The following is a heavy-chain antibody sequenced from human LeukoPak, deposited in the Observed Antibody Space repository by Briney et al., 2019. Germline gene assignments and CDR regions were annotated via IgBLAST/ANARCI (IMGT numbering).Heavy chain of an antibody. J-gene: IGHJ4*02. D-gene: IGHD3-10*01. CDR3: ARVRRGVIDHAVLDY. Sequence: PGGSLRLSCEASGFTFSSYAMNWVRQAPGKGLEWVSSISSSSSYIYYADSVKGRFTIFRDNAKNSLYLQMNSLSAEDTAVYYCARVRRGVIDHAVLDYWGQGTLVTVSS. CDR2: ISSSSSYI. CDR1: GFTFSSYA. V-gene: IGHV3-21*01.